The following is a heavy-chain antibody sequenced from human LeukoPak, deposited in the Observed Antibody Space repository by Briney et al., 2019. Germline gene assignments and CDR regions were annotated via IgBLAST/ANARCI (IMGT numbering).Heavy chain of an antibody. J-gene: IGHJ4*02. CDR3: ARVGRYYDSSGYYQDY. V-gene: IGHV4-34*01. CDR2: INHSGST. D-gene: IGHD3-22*01. Sequence: SETPSLTCAVYGGSFSGYYWSWIRQPPGKGLEWIGEINHSGSTNYNPSLKSRVTISVDTSKNQFSLKLSSVTAADTAVYYCARVGRYYDSSGYYQDYWGQGTLVTVSS. CDR1: GGSFSGYY.